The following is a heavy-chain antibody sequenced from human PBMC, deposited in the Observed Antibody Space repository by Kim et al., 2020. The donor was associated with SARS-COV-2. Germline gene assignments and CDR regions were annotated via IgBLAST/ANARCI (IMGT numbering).Heavy chain of an antibody. CDR2: INHSGST. CDR3: ARGYSSGHTDYYYGMDV. D-gene: IGHD6-19*01. J-gene: IGHJ6*02. V-gene: IGHV4-34*01. Sequence: SETLSLTCAVYGGSFSGYYWSWIRQPPGKGLEWIGEINHSGSTNYNPSLKSRVTISVDTSKNQFSLKLSSVTAADTAVYYCARGYSSGHTDYYYGMDVWGQGTTVTVSS. CDR1: GGSFSGYY.